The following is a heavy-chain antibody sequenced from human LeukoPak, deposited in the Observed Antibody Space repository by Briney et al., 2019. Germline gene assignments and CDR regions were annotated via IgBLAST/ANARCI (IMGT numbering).Heavy chain of an antibody. D-gene: IGHD5-18*01. J-gene: IGHJ4*02. V-gene: IGHV4-34*01. CDR1: GGSFSGYY. Sequence: SETLSLTCAVYGGSFSGYYWSWIRQPPGKGLEWIGEINHSGSTNYNPSLKSRVTISVDTSKNQFSLKLSSVTAADTAVYYCARHGTTAMVTSYFDYWGQGTLVTVSS. CDR3: ARHGTTAMVTSYFDY. CDR2: INHSGST.